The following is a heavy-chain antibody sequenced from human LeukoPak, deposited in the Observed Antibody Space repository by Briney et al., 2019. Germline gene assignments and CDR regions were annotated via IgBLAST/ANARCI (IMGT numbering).Heavy chain of an antibody. V-gene: IGHV3-30*04. CDR1: GFTFSSYA. D-gene: IGHD3-10*01. J-gene: IGHJ4*02. CDR2: ISYDGSNK. CDR3: ARAEGSGSPFDY. Sequence: GGSLRLSCAASGFTFSSYAMHWVRQAPGKGLEWVAVISYDGSNKYYADSVKGRFTIPRDNSKNTLYLQMNSLRAEDTAVYYCARAEGSGSPFDYWGQGTLVTVSS.